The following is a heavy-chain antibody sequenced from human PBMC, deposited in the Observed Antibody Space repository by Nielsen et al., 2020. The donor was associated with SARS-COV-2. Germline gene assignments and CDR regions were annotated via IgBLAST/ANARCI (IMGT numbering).Heavy chain of an antibody. J-gene: IGHJ3*02. D-gene: IGHD2-2*01. CDR3: AKMEGYQLLGIGDAFDI. V-gene: IGHV3-23*01. Sequence: GESLKISCAASGFTFSSYAMSWVRQAPGKGLEWVSAISGSDDSAYFADSVKGRFTISRDNSKNTLYLQMNSLRAEDTAVYYCAKMEGYQLLGIGDAFDIWGQGTMVTVSS. CDR1: GFTFSSYA. CDR2: ISGSDDSA.